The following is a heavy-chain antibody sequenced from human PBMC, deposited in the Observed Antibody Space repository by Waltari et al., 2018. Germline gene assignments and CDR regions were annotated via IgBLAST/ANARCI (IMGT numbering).Heavy chain of an antibody. D-gene: IGHD1-26*01. J-gene: IGHJ4*02. Sequence: QVQLQESGPGLVKPSGTLSLTCAVSGGSISSSNWWSWVRQPPGKGLEWIGEIYHSGSTNYNPSLKSRGTISVDMSKNQFSLKLTSVTAADTAVYYCARVGASGSYREYWGQGTLVTVSS. V-gene: IGHV4-4*02. CDR3: ARVGASGSYREY. CDR2: IYHSGST. CDR1: GGSISSSNW.